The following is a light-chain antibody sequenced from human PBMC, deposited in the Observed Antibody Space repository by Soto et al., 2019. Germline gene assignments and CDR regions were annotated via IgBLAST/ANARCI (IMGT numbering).Light chain of an antibody. CDR2: LGS. CDR3: MQALQTPWT. CDR1: QSLLHSIGYNY. V-gene: IGKV2-28*01. J-gene: IGKJ1*01. Sequence: EIVMTQSPLSLPVTPGEPASISCRSSQSLLHSIGYNYLYWYLQKPGQSPQLLIYLGSNRASGVPDRFSGSGSGTDFTLKISRVEAEDVGVYYCMQALQTPWTFGQGTKVEIK.